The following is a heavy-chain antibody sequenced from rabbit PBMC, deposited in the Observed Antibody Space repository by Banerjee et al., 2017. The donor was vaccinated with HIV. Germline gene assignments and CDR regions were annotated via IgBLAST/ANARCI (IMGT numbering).Heavy chain of an antibody. V-gene: IGHV1S45*01. CDR2: IYSDTGST. Sequence: QEQLEESGGDLVQPEGSLTLTCTASGFSFSSNYHMCWVRQAPGKGLEWIGRIYSDTGSTYYANWAKARFTISKTSSTTVTLQMTSLTAADTATYFCARDSWGGDLWGPGTLVTVS. CDR3: ARDSWGGDL. D-gene: IGHD3-1*01. J-gene: IGHJ4*01. CDR1: GFSFSSNYH.